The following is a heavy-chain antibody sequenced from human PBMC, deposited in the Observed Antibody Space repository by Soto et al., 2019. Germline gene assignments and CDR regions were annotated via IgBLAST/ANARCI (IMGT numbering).Heavy chain of an antibody. CDR3: ARVAMTTVTFDAFDI. Sequence: LSLTCAASGFTFSSYAMHWVRQAPGKGLEWVAVISYDGSNKYYADSVKGRFTISRDNSKNTLYLQMNSLRAEDTAVYYCARVAMTTVTFDAFDIWGQGTMVTVSS. V-gene: IGHV3-30-3*01. CDR1: GFTFSSYA. CDR2: ISYDGSNK. D-gene: IGHD4-17*01. J-gene: IGHJ3*02.